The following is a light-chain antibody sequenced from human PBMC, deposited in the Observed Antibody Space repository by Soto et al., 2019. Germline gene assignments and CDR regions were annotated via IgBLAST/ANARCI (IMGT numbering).Light chain of an antibody. CDR3: CSYAGSSTFPYV. J-gene: IGLJ1*01. CDR2: EGS. Sequence: QSALTQPASVFGSPGQSITISCTGTSSDVGSYNLVSWYQQHPGKAPKLMIYEGSKRPSGVSNRFSGSKSGNTASLTISGLQAEDEADYYCCSYAGSSTFPYVFGTGTKVTVL. V-gene: IGLV2-23*03. CDR1: SSDVGSYNL.